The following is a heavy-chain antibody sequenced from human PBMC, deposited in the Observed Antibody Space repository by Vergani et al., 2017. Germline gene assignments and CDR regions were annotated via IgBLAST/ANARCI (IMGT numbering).Heavy chain of an antibody. CDR1: GFTFSSYA. J-gene: IGHJ3*02. V-gene: IGHV3-30*04. Sequence: QVQLVESGGGVVQPGRSLRLSCAASGFTFSSYAMHWVRQAPGKGLEWVAVISYDGSNKYYADSVKGRFTISRDNSKNTLYLQMNSLRAEDTAVYYCALNYDIWTGHACEIWGQGTMVTVSS. D-gene: IGHD3-9*01. CDR2: ISYDGSNK. CDR3: ALNYDIWTGHACEI.